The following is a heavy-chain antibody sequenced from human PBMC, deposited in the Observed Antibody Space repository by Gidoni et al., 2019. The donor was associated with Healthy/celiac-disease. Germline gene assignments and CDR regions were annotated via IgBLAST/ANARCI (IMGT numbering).Heavy chain of an antibody. J-gene: IGHJ4*02. D-gene: IGHD4-17*01. Sequence: VSSISSSSSYIYYADSVKGRFTISRDNAKNSLYLQMNSLRAEDTAVYYCALPGYGDYGRNDYWGQGTLVTVSS. CDR2: ISSSSSYI. CDR3: ALPGYGDYGRNDY. V-gene: IGHV3-21*01.